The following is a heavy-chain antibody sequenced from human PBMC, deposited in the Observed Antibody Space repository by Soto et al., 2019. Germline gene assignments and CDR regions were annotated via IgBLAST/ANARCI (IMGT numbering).Heavy chain of an antibody. Sequence: QVQLQESGPGLVKPSGTLSLTCAVSSGSISSSNWWSWVRQPPGKGLEWIGEIYHSGSTNYNPSLKSRVTISVDKSKNQFSLKLSSVTAADTAVYYCARAGSSSRPKNNYYYYYMDVWGKGTTVTVSS. CDR1: SGSISSSNW. CDR2: IYHSGST. CDR3: ARAGSSSRPKNNYYYYYMDV. D-gene: IGHD6-6*01. V-gene: IGHV4-4*02. J-gene: IGHJ6*03.